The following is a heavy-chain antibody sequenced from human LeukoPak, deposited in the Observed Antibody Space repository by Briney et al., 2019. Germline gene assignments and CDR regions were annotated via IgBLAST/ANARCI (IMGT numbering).Heavy chain of an antibody. CDR3: AGNYNMDV. V-gene: IGHV4-61*01. J-gene: IGHJ6*02. Sequence: SETLSLTCTVSGGSVSSGSYYWSWIRQPPGKGLEWIGYIYYSGSTNSNPSLKSRVTISVDTSKNQFSLKLSSVTAAGTAVYYCAGNYNMDVWGQGTTVTVSS. CDR1: GGSVSSGSYY. CDR2: IYYSGST.